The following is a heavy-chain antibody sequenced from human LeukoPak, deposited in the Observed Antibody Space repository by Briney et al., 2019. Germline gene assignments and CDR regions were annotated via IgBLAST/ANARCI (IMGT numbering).Heavy chain of an antibody. CDR1: GFSFSTSW. CDR3: ARDPLLWFGELVN. CDR2: INSDGSST. V-gene: IGHV3-74*01. D-gene: IGHD3-10*01. J-gene: IGHJ4*02. Sequence: GGSLRLSCAASGFSFSTSWMHWVRQAPGKGLVWVSRINSDGSSTSYADSVKGRFTISRDNAKNTLYLQMNSLRAEDTAVYYCARDPLLWFGELVNWGQGTLVTVSS.